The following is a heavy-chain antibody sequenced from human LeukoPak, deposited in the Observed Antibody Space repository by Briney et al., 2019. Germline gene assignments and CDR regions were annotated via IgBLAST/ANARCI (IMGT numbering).Heavy chain of an antibody. D-gene: IGHD6-6*01. CDR2: IYRSGST. V-gene: IGHV4-38-2*02. CDR3: ASTLYSSSHFDY. J-gene: IGHJ4*02. CDR1: GFSISSGYY. Sequence: SETLSLTCTVSGFSISSGYYWGWIRQPPGKGLECIGNIYRSGSTYYSPSLKSRVTISIDTSKNQFSLKLSSLTAADTAVYYCASTLYSSSHFDYWGQGALVTVSS.